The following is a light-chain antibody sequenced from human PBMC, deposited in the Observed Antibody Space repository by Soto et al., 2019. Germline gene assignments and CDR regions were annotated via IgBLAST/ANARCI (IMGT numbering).Light chain of an antibody. V-gene: IGKV1-39*01. CDR1: QRISTY. CDR2: TAS. Sequence: DIQMTQSPSSLSASVGDRVTITCRASQRISTYLNWYQQKPGKAPKLLIYTASTLQSGVPSRFSGSASGTDFTLTISSLQPEDFATYYCQQSYTTSWTFGQGTKVEIK. J-gene: IGKJ1*01. CDR3: QQSYTTSWT.